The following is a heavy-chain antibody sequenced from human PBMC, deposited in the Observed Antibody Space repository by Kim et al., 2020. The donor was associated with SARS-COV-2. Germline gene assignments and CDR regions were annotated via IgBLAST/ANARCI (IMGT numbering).Heavy chain of an antibody. D-gene: IGHD2-15*01. J-gene: IGHJ4*02. CDR3: ARDPEKWWPNEYYFDY. CDR1: GFTFSSYG. CDR2: IWYDGSNK. Sequence: GGSLRLSCAASGFTFSSYGMHWVRQAPGKGLEWVAVIWYDGSNKYYADSVKGRFTISRDNSKNTLYLQMNSLRAEDTAVYYCARDPEKWWPNEYYFDYWGQGTLVTVSS. V-gene: IGHV3-33*01.